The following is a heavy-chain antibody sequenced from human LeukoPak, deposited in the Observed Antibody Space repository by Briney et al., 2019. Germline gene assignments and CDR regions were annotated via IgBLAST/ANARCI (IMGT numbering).Heavy chain of an antibody. CDR2: IKQDGSEK. Sequence: GGSLRLSCAASGFTFDDYGMSWVRQAPGKGLEWVANIKQDGSEKYYVDSVKGRFTISRDNAKNSLYLQMNSLRAEDTAVYYCARYIGYYYYMDVWGKGTTVTVSS. CDR3: ARYIGYYYYMDV. CDR1: GFTFDDYG. V-gene: IGHV3-7*01. D-gene: IGHD1-1*01. J-gene: IGHJ6*03.